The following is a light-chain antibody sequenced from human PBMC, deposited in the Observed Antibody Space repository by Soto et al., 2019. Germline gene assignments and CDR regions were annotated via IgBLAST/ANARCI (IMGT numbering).Light chain of an antibody. J-gene: IGLJ1*01. V-gene: IGLV2-11*01. Sequence: QSALTQSRSVSGSPGQSVTISCTGTSSDVGGYNDVSWYQQHPGEAPKFIIYAVNKRPSGVPDRFSGSKSGDTASLTISGLQAEDEADYYCFSYAGSYTYVFGTGTKVTVL. CDR1: SSDVGGYND. CDR2: AVN. CDR3: FSYAGSYTYV.